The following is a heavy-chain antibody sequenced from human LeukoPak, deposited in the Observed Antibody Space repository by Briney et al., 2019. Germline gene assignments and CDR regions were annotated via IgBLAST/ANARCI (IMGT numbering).Heavy chain of an antibody. CDR1: GFTFSSYA. CDR3: AKNSGSPNYFDY. V-gene: IGHV3-30*04. D-gene: IGHD5-12*01. CDR2: ISYDGSNK. J-gene: IGHJ4*02. Sequence: GRSLRLSCAASGFTFSSYAMHWVRQAPGKGLEWVAVISYDGSNKYYADSVKGRFTISRDNSKNTLYLQMNSLRAEDTAVYYCAKNSGSPNYFDYWGQGTLVTVSS.